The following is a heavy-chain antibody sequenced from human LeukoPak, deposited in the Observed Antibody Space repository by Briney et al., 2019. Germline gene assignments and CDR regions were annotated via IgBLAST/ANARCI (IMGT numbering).Heavy chain of an antibody. CDR2: INHSGST. V-gene: IGHV4-34*01. J-gene: IGHJ5*02. D-gene: IGHD5-18*01. Sequence: SETLSLTCAVYGGSFSGYYWSWIRQPPGKGLEGIGEINHSGSTNYNPSLKSRVTISVDTSKNQFSLKLSSVTAADTAVYYCARGGGYSYGSDWFDPWGQGTLVTVSS. CDR3: ARGGGYSYGSDWFDP. CDR1: GGSFSGYY.